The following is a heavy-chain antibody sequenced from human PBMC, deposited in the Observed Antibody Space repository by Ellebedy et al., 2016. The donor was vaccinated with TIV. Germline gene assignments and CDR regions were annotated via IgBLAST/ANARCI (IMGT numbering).Heavy chain of an antibody. J-gene: IGHJ4*02. CDR1: GGTFSSYA. V-gene: IGHV1-18*01. D-gene: IGHD4-17*01. CDR2: ISAYNGNT. CDR3: ARDRETTVTTIDY. Sequence: AASVKVSCKASGGTFSSYAISWVRQAPGQGLEWMGWISAYNGNTNYAQKLQGRVTMTTDTSTSTAYMELRSLRSDDTAVYYCARDRETTVTTIDYWGQGTLVTVSS.